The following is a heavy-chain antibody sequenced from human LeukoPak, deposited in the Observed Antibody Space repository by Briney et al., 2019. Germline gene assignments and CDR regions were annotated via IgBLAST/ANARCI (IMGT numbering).Heavy chain of an antibody. D-gene: IGHD3-10*01. CDR1: GYTFSNY. Sequence: GASVKVSCKASGYTFSNYMHWVRQAPGQGLKWMGIINPSGGSTNYAQKFQGRVTMTRDTSTSTVYMELSSLRSEDTAVYYCARGPRITLVRGGQWYYYMDVWGKGTTVTISS. CDR2: INPSGGST. V-gene: IGHV1-46*01. CDR3: ARGPRITLVRGGQWYYYMDV. J-gene: IGHJ6*03.